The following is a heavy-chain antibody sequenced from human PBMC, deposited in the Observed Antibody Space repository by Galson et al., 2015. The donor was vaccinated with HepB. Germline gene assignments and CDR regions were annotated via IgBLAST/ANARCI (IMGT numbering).Heavy chain of an antibody. J-gene: IGHJ6*02. CDR3: AKSATTYYDILTGYGRGRYGMDV. D-gene: IGHD3-9*01. Sequence: SLRLSCAVSGFTVSSNYMSWVRQAPEKGLEWVSVIYSGSSTYYADSVKGRFTISRDNSKNTLYLQMNSLRAEDTAVYYCAKSATTYYDILTGYGRGRYGMDVWGQGTTGTVSS. CDR1: GFTVSSNY. V-gene: IGHV3-53*01. CDR2: IYSGSST.